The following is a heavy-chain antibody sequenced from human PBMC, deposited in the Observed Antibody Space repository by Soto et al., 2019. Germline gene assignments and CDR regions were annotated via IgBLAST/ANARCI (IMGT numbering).Heavy chain of an antibody. D-gene: IGHD3-22*01. CDR2: IYSGGST. V-gene: IGHV3-66*01. CDR1: GFTGSSNY. CDR3: AHPGYYYDSSGDYYGMDV. J-gene: IGHJ6*02. Sequence: GGSLRLSCAASGFTGSSNYMSWVRQAPGKGLEWVSVIYSGGSTYYADSVKGRFTISRDNSKNTLYLQMNSLRAEDTAVYYCAHPGYYYDSSGDYYGMDVWGQGTTVTVSS.